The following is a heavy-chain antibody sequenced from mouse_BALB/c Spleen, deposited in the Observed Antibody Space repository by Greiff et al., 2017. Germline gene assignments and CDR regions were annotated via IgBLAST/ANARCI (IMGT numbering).Heavy chain of an antibody. D-gene: IGHD6-1*01. CDR2: INPSNGGT. CDR1: GYTFTSYY. V-gene: IGHV1S16*01. CDR3: TSQLAWFAY. J-gene: IGHJ3*01. Sequence: VQLQESGAELVKPGASVKLSCKASGYTFTSYYMYWVKQRPGQGLEWIGEINPSNGGTNFNEKFKSKATLTVDKSSSTAYMQLSSLTSEDSAVYYCTSQLAWFAYWGQGTLVTVS.